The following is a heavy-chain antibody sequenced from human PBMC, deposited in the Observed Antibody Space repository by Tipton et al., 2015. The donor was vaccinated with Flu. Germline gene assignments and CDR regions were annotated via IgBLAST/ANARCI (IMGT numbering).Heavy chain of an antibody. Sequence: SLRLSCTTSGFTFSTCAMNWVRQAPGKGLEWVSSIDSRGDSTRYADSVMGWFTISRDNSANILYLHMNSLRADDTAVYYCARRDYSNYVSEPKNWFDPWGQGTLVTVSS. CDR1: GFTFSTCA. V-gene: IGHV3-23*05. CDR2: IDSRGDST. CDR3: ARRDYSNYVSEPKNWFDP. D-gene: IGHD4-11*01. J-gene: IGHJ5*02.